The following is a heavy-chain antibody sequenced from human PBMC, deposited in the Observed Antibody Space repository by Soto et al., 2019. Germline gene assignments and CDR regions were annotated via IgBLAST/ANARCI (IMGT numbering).Heavy chain of an antibody. CDR3: ARESRGPFDY. D-gene: IGHD3-10*01. CDR1: GYTFTSYD. J-gene: IGHJ4*02. Sequence: QVQLVQSGAEVKKPGASVKVSCKASGYTFTSYDINWVRQATGQGLEWMGWMNPNSGNTGYAQKFQGRVTMTRNTSISTGYKELGRLRSEETAVYYCARESRGPFDYWGQGTLVTVSS. CDR2: MNPNSGNT. V-gene: IGHV1-8*01.